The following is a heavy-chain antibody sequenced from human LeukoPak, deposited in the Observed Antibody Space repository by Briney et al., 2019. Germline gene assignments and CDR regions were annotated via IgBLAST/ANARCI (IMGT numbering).Heavy chain of an antibody. CDR3: ARERAAAALLDY. D-gene: IGHD6-13*01. V-gene: IGHV4-59*01. Sequence: SETLSLTCTVSGGSISSYYWSWIRQPPGKGLEWIGNIYYSGSTNYNPSLKSRVTISVDTSKNQFSLKLSSVTAADTAVYYCARERAAAALLDYWGQGTLVTVSS. CDR2: IYYSGST. CDR1: GGSISSYY. J-gene: IGHJ4*02.